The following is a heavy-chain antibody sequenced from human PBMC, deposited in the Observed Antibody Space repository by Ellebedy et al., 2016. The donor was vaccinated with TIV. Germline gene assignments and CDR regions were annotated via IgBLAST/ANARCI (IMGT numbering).Heavy chain of an antibody. Sequence: GGSLRLSCAASGFTFSNYCMNWVRQAPGKGLEWVANINQGGSENYYVDSVKGRFTISRDNAKNSLYLQMNSLRAEDTAVYYCARAKSTGYDLMDFWGLGTLVTVSS. D-gene: IGHD5-12*01. V-gene: IGHV3-7*01. CDR1: GFTFSNYC. CDR2: INQGGSEN. J-gene: IGHJ4*02. CDR3: ARAKSTGYDLMDF.